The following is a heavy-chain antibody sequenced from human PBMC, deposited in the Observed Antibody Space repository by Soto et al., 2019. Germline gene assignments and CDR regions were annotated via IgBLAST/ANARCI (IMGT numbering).Heavy chain of an antibody. D-gene: IGHD6-19*01. V-gene: IGHV1-3*01. CDR2: INAGNGNT. CDR1: GYTFTSYA. J-gene: IGHJ6*02. Sequence: GASVKVSCKASGYTFTSYAMHWVRQAPGQRLEWMGWINAGNGNTKYSQKFQGRVTITRDTSASTAYMELSSLRSEDMAVYYCARGPYSSGWYGSYYYYGMDVWGQGTTVT. CDR3: ARGPYSSGWYGSYYYYGMDV.